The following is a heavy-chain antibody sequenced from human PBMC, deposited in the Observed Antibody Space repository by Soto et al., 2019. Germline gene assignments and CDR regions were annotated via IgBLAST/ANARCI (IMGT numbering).Heavy chain of an antibody. CDR2: IYSGGST. V-gene: IGHV3-53*01. CDR3: ARDRMVIGMDV. CDR1: GFTVSSNY. J-gene: IGHJ6*02. Sequence: VQLVESGGGLIQPGGSLRLSCAASGFTVSSNYMSWVRQAPGKGLEWVSVIYSGGSTYYADSVKGRFTISRDNSNNTLYLQMNSLRTEDTAVYYCARDRMVIGMDVWGQGTTVTVSS. D-gene: IGHD3-10*01.